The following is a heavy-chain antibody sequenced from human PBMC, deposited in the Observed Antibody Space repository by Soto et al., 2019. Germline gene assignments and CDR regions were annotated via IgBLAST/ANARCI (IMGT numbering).Heavy chain of an antibody. CDR1: GFTFSRYA. CDR3: VKGEYYYDSSGYYPFDY. CDR2: ISTNGGST. J-gene: IGHJ4*02. Sequence: GGALRVSCSAPGFTFSRYAMHWVRQAPGKGLEYVSSISTNGGSTHYADSVKGRFTISRDNSKNTQYLQMSSLRADDTAVYYCVKGEYYYDSSGYYPFDYWGQGT. D-gene: IGHD3-22*01. V-gene: IGHV3-64D*06.